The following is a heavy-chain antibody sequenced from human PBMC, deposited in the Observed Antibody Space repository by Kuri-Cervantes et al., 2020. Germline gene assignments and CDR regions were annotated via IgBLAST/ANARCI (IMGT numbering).Heavy chain of an antibody. CDR3: ARVGDYPYYYGMDV. CDR1: GFTFGSYS. V-gene: IGHV3-21*01. CDR2: ISSSSSYI. Sequence: GESLKISCAASGFTFGSYSMNWVRQAPGKGLEWVSSISSSSSYIYYADSVKGRFTISRDNAKNSLYLQMNSLRAEDTAVYYCARVGDYPYYYGMDVWGQGTTVTVSS. D-gene: IGHD4-17*01. J-gene: IGHJ6*02.